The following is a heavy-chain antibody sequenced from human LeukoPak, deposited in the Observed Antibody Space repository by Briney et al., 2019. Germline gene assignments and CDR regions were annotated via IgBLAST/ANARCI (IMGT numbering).Heavy chain of an antibody. V-gene: IGHV4-61*02. J-gene: IGHJ4*02. CDR3: ARGDDSSWQNPFDY. CDR1: GGSISSGSYY. CDR2: IYTSGST. D-gene: IGHD6-13*01. Sequence: PSQTLSLTCTVSGGSISSGSYYWSWIRQPAGKGLEWIGRIYTSGSTNYNPSLKSRVTISVDTSKNQFSLKLSSVTAADTAVYYCARGDDSSWQNPFDYWGQGTLVTVSS.